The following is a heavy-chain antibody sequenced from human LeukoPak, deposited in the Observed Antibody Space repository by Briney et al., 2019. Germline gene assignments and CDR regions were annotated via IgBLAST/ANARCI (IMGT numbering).Heavy chain of an antibody. CDR2: IYYSGNT. V-gene: IGHV4-59*01. CDR3: ASLYDSSGYYSSWAFDI. CDR1: GGSISSYY. J-gene: IGHJ3*02. Sequence: SETLSLTCTVSGGSISSYYWSWIRQPPGKGLEWIGYIYYSGNTNYNPSLKSRVTISVDTSKNQFSLKLSSMTAADTAVYYCASLYDSSGYYSSWAFDIWGQGTMVTVSS. D-gene: IGHD3-22*01.